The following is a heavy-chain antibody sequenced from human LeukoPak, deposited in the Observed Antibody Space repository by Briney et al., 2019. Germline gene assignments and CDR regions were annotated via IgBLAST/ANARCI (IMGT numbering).Heavy chain of an antibody. J-gene: IGHJ4*02. Sequence: ASVKVSCKASGYTFTGYYMHWVRQAPGQGLEWMGWINPNSGGTNYAQKFQGRVTMTRDTSISTAYMELSRLRSDDTAVYYCAREELAAGRPFGYWGQGTLVTVSS. CDR2: INPNSGGT. CDR3: AREELAAGRPFGY. CDR1: GYTFTGYY. V-gene: IGHV1-2*02. D-gene: IGHD1-26*01.